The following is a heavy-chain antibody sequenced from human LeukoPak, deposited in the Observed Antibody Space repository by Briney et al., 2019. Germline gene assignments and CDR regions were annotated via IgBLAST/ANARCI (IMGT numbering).Heavy chain of an antibody. Sequence: ASVKVSCKASGYTFTGYYMHWVRQAPGQGLEWMGWINPNSGGTNYAQKFQGRVTITRDMSTSTVYMELSSVRSEDTAVYYCARDRIAAADYWGQGTLVTVSS. CDR3: ARDRIAAADY. CDR1: GYTFTGYY. J-gene: IGHJ4*02. V-gene: IGHV1-2*02. CDR2: INPNSGGT. D-gene: IGHD6-13*01.